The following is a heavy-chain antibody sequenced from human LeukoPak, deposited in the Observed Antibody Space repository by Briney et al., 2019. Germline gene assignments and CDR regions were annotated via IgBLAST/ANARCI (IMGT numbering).Heavy chain of an antibody. CDR2: IYHSGST. CDR3: ARDRLGEMNEAFDI. Sequence: WETLSLTCTVSGYSISSDYYWGWIRQPPGKGLEWIGSIYHSGSTYYNPSLKSRVTISLDTSKNQFSLKLRSVTAADTAVYYCARDRLGEMNEAFDIWGQGTMVTVSS. J-gene: IGHJ3*02. CDR1: GYSISSDYY. V-gene: IGHV4-38-2*02. D-gene: IGHD3-10*01.